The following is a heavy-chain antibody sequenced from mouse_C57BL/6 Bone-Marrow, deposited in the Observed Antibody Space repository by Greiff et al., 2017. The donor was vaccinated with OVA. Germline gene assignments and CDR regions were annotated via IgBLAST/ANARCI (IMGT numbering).Heavy chain of an antibody. CDR2: IDPENGDT. D-gene: IGHD2-5*01. J-gene: IGHJ2*01. CDR1: GFNIKDDY. Sequence: LVESGAELVRPGASVKLSCTASGFNIKDDYMHWVKQRPEQGLEWIGWIDPENGDTEYASKFQGKATITADTSSNTAYLQLSSLTSEDTAVYYCTIYSNYVEYFDYWGQGTTLTVSS. CDR3: TIYSNYVEYFDY. V-gene: IGHV14-4*01.